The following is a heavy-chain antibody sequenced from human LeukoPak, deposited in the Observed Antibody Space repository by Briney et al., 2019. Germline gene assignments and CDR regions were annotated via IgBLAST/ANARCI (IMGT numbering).Heavy chain of an antibody. V-gene: IGHV1-69*04. J-gene: IGHJ4*02. Sequence: ASVKVSCKASGGTFSSYAISWVRQAPGQGLEWMGRIIPILGIANYAQKFQGRVAITADKSTSTAYMELSSLRSDDTAVYYCAREYYYDSSGPWNELDYWGQGTLVTVSS. CDR1: GGTFSSYA. CDR2: IIPILGIA. CDR3: AREYYYDSSGPWNELDY. D-gene: IGHD3-22*01.